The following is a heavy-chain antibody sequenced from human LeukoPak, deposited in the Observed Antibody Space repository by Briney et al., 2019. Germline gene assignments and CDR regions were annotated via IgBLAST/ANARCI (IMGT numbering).Heavy chain of an antibody. D-gene: IGHD3-22*01. CDR1: GFTFSDYY. Sequence: GGSLRLSCAASGFTFSDYYMSWIRQAPGKGLEWVSYISSSGSTIYYADSVKGRFTISRDNAKNSLYLQMNSLRAEDTAVYYCARVEDSSRYYYYYYYMDVWGKGTTVTVSS. CDR3: ARVEDSSRYYYYYYYMDV. CDR2: ISSSGSTI. J-gene: IGHJ6*03. V-gene: IGHV3-11*01.